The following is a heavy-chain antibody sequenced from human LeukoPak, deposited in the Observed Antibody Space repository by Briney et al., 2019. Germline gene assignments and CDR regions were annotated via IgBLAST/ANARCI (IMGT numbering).Heavy chain of an antibody. CDR1: GGSINNYY. J-gene: IGHJ4*02. D-gene: IGHD4-17*01. V-gene: IGHV4-59*01. CDR2: IYYRGST. CDR3: ARGGDYGDLRYFDY. Sequence: AETLSLTCTVSGGSINNYYWSWIRQPPGKGLEWIGYIYYRGSTNYNPSLKSRVTFSVDTSKNQFSLKLNSVTAADTAVYYCARGGDYGDLRYFDYWGQGTLVTVSS.